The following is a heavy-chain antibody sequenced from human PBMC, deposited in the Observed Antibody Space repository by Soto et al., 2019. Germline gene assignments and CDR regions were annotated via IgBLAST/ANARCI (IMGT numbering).Heavy chain of an antibody. D-gene: IGHD7-27*01. CDR2: IRSNPDGGTA. CDR1: GFIFKNAW. CDR3: TTIVWTGDDTDY. J-gene: IGHJ4*02. V-gene: IGHV3-15*07. Sequence: EVQLVQSGGGIVKPGGSLRLSCAASGFIFKNAWMNWVRQAPGKGLEWVGRIRSNPDGGTADYGAPVKGRFIISRDDSKNTVYLQMNSLKTEDTAIYYCTTIVWTGDDTDYWGQGTLVNVSS.